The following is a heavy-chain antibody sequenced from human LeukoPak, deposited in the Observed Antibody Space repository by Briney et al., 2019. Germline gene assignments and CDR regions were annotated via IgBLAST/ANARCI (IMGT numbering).Heavy chain of an antibody. V-gene: IGHV3-7*01. Sequence: GGSLGLSCAASGFTFSSYWMSWVRQAPGKGLEWVANIKQDGSEKYYVDSVKGRFTISRDNAKNSLYLQMNSLRAEDTAVYYCARGGDIDFWSGYAFDIWGQGTMVTVSS. J-gene: IGHJ3*02. CDR3: ARGGDIDFWSGYAFDI. D-gene: IGHD3-3*01. CDR2: IKQDGSEK. CDR1: GFTFSSYW.